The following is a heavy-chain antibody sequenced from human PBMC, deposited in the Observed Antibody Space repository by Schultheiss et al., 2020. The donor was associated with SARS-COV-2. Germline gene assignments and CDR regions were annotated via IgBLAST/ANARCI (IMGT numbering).Heavy chain of an antibody. CDR3: ARDPYQQLAFDY. CDR2: IIPIFGTA. J-gene: IGHJ4*02. Sequence: SVKVSCKASGYTFTSYGISWVRQAPGQGLEWMGGIIPIFGTANYAQKFQGRVTITADESTSTAYMELSSLRSEDTAVYYCARDPYQQLAFDYWGQGTLVTVSS. V-gene: IGHV1-69*13. D-gene: IGHD6-13*01. CDR1: GYTFTSYG.